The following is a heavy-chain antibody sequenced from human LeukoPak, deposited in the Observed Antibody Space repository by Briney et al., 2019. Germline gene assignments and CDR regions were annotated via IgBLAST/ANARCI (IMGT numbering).Heavy chain of an antibody. CDR3: ARGYGGFSFSDF. Sequence: GGSLRLSCAASRFTFSDYYMSWIRQAPGKGLEWVSYISSSGTTVHYADSVKGRFTISRDNAKNSVDLQMNSLRVEDTAVYFCARGYGGFSFSDFWGQGTLVTVSS. J-gene: IGHJ4*02. D-gene: IGHD4-23*01. CDR2: ISSSGTTV. V-gene: IGHV3-11*01. CDR1: RFTFSDYY.